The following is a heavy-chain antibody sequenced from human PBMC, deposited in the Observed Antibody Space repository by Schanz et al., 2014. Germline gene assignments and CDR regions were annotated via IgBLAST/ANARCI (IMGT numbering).Heavy chain of an antibody. CDR1: GFNFSNYD. CDR2: IYYNGTNK. J-gene: IGHJ6*02. V-gene: IGHV3-30*18. CDR3: EKELNRRGGQTNFYDYYDMDV. Sequence: QVQLVESGGGVVQPGRSLRLSCAASGFNFSNYDIHWVRQAPGKGLEWVALIYYNGTNKYYADSVKGRFTISRDNSQNTLYLQMNTLKNEDTTVYYFEKELNRRGGQTNFYDYYDMDVWGQGTTVTVSS. D-gene: IGHD5-12*01.